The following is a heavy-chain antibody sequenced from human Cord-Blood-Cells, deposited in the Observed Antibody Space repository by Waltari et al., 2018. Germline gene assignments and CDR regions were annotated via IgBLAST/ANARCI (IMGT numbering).Heavy chain of an antibody. V-gene: IGHV4-34*01. CDR3: ARVDTIFGVVTHDAFDI. J-gene: IGHJ3*02. CDR1: GGSFRGYS. Sequence: QVPLQPWGAGLLKPSETLSLTCAVHGGSFRGYSWSWIRQPPGQGLEWIGEINHSGSTNYNPSLKSRVTISVDTSKNQFSLKLSSVTAADTAVYYCARVDTIFGVVTHDAFDIWGQGTMVTVSS. D-gene: IGHD3-3*01. CDR2: INHSGST.